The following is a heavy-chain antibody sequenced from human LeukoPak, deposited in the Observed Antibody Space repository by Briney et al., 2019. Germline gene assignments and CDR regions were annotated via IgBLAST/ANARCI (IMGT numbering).Heavy chain of an antibody. CDR3: ARTDSGGYDLAYGFDI. Sequence: GALRLSCAASAFTFDDYVMSWVRQAPGKGLEWVSGINWNGGSTDYADSVKGRFTISRDNARNSLYLQMNSLRAEDTALYYCARTDSGGYDLAYGFDIWGQGTMVTVSS. V-gene: IGHV3-20*04. CDR1: AFTFDDYV. CDR2: INWNGGST. J-gene: IGHJ3*02. D-gene: IGHD5-12*01.